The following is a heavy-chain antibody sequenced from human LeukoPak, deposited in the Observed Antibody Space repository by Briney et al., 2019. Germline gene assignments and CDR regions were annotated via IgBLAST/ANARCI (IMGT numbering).Heavy chain of an antibody. D-gene: IGHD6-13*01. J-gene: IGHJ4*02. V-gene: IGHV3-33*01. CDR2: IWYDGSKE. Sequence: GGSLRLSCAASGFIFSSYAMHWVRQAPGKGLEWVAVIWYDGSKEYYPGSVKGRFTISRDNSKNTLFLQMNSLRAEDTAVYYCARPKYGSSWYAPDSWGQGTLVTVSS. CDR3: ARPKYGSSWYAPDS. CDR1: GFIFSSYA.